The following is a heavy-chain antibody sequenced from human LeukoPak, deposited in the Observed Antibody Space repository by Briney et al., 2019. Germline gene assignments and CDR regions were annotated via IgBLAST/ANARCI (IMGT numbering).Heavy chain of an antibody. V-gene: IGHV3-30*02. J-gene: IGHJ5*02. Sequence: GGSLTLSCAASGFTFSSFGMHRVRQAPGKGLEWVAFIRYDGSNEFYADSVRGRFTISRDTSKSTLFLQMNSLRGEDTAVYYCAKDLMRDRWFGESWGQGTLVTVSS. CDR2: IRYDGSNE. D-gene: IGHD3-10*01. CDR1: GFTFSSFG. CDR3: AKDLMRDRWFGES.